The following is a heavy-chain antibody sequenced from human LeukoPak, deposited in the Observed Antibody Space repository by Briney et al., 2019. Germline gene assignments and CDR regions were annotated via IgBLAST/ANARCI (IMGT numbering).Heavy chain of an antibody. CDR3: ARDRASGSNYFDY. V-gene: IGHV1-18*01. J-gene: IGHJ4*02. Sequence: ASVKVSCKASGYTFTSYAMNWVRQAPGQGLEWMGWISAYNGNTNYAQKLQGRVTMTTDTSTSTAYMELRSLRSDDTAVYYCARDRASGSNYFDYWGQGTLVTVSS. CDR2: ISAYNGNT. CDR1: GYTFTSYA. D-gene: IGHD1-26*01.